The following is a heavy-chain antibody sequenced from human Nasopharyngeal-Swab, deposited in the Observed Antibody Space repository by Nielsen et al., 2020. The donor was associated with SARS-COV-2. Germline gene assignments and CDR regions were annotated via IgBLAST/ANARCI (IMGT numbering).Heavy chain of an antibody. CDR3: ARERAVEWPVPGDAFDI. CDR2: ISSSGSTI. Sequence: WIRQPPGKGLEWVSYISSSGSTIYYADSVKGRFTISRDNAKNSLYLQMNSLKAEDTAVYYCARERAVEWPVPGDAFDIWGQGTMVTVSS. J-gene: IGHJ3*02. D-gene: IGHD6-19*01. V-gene: IGHV3-48*03.